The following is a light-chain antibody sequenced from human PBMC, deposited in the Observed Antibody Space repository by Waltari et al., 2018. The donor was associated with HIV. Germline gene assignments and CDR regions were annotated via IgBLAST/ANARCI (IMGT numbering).Light chain of an antibody. V-gene: IGLV2-11*01. CDR3: CSYGGSFFYV. Sequence: QSALTQPRSVSGSPGQSVTISCTGTSSDVGGYNYVSWYQQHPGKAPKPMIYDGNKRPSGVPDRFSGSKSGNTASLTISGLQAEDEADYYCCSYGGSFFYVFGTGTKVTVL. J-gene: IGLJ1*01. CDR1: SSDVGGYNY. CDR2: DGN.